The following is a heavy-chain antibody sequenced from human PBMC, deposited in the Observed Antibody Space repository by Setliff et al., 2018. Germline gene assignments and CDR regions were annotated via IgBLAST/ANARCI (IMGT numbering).Heavy chain of an antibody. Sequence: PLETLSLTCAVSGYSISSDYYWGWIRQPPGKGLEWIGSMYHSGSTYYNPSLKGRVTISVDTSKNQFSLKLNYVTAADTAVYYCARALGYCSRTSCYADAFDIWGQGTMVTVSS. CDR1: GYSISSDYY. CDR2: MYHSGST. D-gene: IGHD2-2*01. J-gene: IGHJ3*02. V-gene: IGHV4-38-2*01. CDR3: ARALGYCSRTSCYADAFDI.